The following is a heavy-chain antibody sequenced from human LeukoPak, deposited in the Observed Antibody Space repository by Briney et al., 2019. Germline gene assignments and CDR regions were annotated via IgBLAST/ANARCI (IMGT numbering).Heavy chain of an antibody. J-gene: IGHJ4*02. CDR3: ARRDVGSDWHFSF. CDR1: GGSISRDY. Sequence: PSETLSLTCTVSGGSISRDYWSWIRQPPGKGLEWIGYIYYSGSAKYNPSLKSRVTMSLDTSKNQVSLKLNSLTAADRAVYFCARRDVGSDWHFSFWGQGTLVTVAS. D-gene: IGHD6-19*01. V-gene: IGHV4-59*08. CDR2: IYYSGSA.